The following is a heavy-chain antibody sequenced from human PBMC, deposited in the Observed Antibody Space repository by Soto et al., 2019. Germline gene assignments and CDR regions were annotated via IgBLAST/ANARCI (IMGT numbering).Heavy chain of an antibody. Sequence: PSETLSLTFFVSGYSMTAGGYYWSWIRHHPGKGLEWIGSFYSSGSIIYNTSLRSRVSISGDTSSNQFSMSLTSVTAADTARYYCARMYSSGSGWFHPWGQGTLVPSP. J-gene: IGHJ5*02. V-gene: IGHV4-31*03. CDR2: FYSSGSI. CDR3: ARMYSSGSGWFHP. CDR1: GYSMTAGGYY. D-gene: IGHD6-19*01.